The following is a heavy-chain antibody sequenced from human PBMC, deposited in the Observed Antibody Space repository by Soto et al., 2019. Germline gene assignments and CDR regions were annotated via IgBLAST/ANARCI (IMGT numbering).Heavy chain of an antibody. J-gene: IGHJ6*02. CDR2: INHSGNT. CDR3: ARGPRYCSSTSCPYYYYYGMDV. Sequence: SETLSLTCAVYGAPFRCLYSGWIRHPPRKGLERIGDINHSGNTNYNPSLKSRVTISLDTHKNQFSLKLSSVTAADTAVYYCARGPRYCSSTSCPYYYYYGMDVWGQGNTVT. D-gene: IGHD2-2*01. V-gene: IGHV4-34*01. CDR1: GAPFRCLY.